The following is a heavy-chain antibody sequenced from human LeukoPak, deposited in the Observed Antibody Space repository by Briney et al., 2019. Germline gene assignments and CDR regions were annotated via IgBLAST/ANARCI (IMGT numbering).Heavy chain of an antibody. D-gene: IGHD4-11*01. CDR2: INNDGSST. V-gene: IGHV3-74*01. J-gene: IGHJ6*02. CDR1: GFIFSNHW. CDR3: ARDYTQGMDV. Sequence: PGGSLRLSCAASGFIFSNHWMHWVRQAPGKGLVWVSRINNDGSSTSYADSVKGRFTISRDNGKNTLYPQMNSLRAEDTAVYYCARDYTQGMDVWGQGTTVTVSS.